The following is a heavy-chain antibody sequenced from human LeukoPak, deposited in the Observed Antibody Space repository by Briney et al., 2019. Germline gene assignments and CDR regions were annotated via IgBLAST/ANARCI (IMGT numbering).Heavy chain of an antibody. CDR3: AKGGSVGVGTSYYFDY. CDR2: ISGGGGSS. CDR1: GFTFSNYA. V-gene: IGHV3-23*01. J-gene: IGHJ4*02. Sequence: PGGSLRLSCAASGFTFSNYAMSWVRQAPGKGLEWASVISGGGGSSYYADSVKGRFTISRDNSKNTLYLQMNSLRAGDTAVYYCAKGGSVGVGTSYYFDYWGQGTLVTVSS. D-gene: IGHD1-26*01.